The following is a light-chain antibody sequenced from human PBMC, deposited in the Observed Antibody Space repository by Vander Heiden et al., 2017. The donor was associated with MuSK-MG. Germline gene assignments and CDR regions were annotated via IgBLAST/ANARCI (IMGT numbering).Light chain of an antibody. V-gene: IGKV3-20*01. CDR3: QQYGSSPYT. CDR2: GAS. J-gene: IGKJ2*01. Sequence: EIVLTQSPGTLSLSPRERATLSCRASQSVSSSYVAWYQQKPGQAHRFLIYGASSRATGIPDRFSGSGSGTDFTLTISRLEPEDVAVYYCQQYGSSPYTFGQGTKLEIK. CDR1: QSVSSSY.